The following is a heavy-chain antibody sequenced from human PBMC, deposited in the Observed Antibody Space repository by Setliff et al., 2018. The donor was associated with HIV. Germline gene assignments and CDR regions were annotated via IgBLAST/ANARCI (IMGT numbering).Heavy chain of an antibody. D-gene: IGHD1-26*01. CDR1: GYSISSGYY. CDR2: IHHSGTT. V-gene: IGHV4-38-2*01. J-gene: IGHJ4*02. CDR3: ARVPHRVVGTTTLLYHFDY. Sequence: SETLSLTCAVSGYSISSGYYWAWIRQSPGKGLDWIGSIHHSGTTYYNPSLKSRVTISVDTTTNQVSLQVNSVTAVDTAVYYCARVPHRVVGTTTLLYHFDYWGLGTPGTVSS.